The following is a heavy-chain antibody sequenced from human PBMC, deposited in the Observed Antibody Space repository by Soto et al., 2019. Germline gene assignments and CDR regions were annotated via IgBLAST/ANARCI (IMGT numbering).Heavy chain of an antibody. Sequence: GESLKISCKGSGYSFTSYWIGWVRQMPGKGLEWMGIIYPGDSDTRYSPSFQGQVTISADKSISTAYLQWSSLKASDTAMYYCARRRSVVVAATPGYAFDIWGQGTMVTVSS. D-gene: IGHD2-15*01. J-gene: IGHJ3*02. CDR2: IYPGDSDT. CDR1: GYSFTSYW. V-gene: IGHV5-51*01. CDR3: ARRRSVVVAATPGYAFDI.